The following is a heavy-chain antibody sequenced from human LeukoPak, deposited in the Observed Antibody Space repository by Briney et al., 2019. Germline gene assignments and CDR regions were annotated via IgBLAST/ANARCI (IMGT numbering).Heavy chain of an antibody. CDR1: GGSISSNY. V-gene: IGHV4-59*12. Sequence: SETLSLTCNVSGGSISSNYWSWIRQPPSKGLEWIGYIYYSGSTNYNPSLKSRVTISIDTSKTQFSMKLRSVTAADSAVYYCARDWSGPYYFDYWGQGTLVTVSS. CDR2: IYYSGST. D-gene: IGHD3-3*01. J-gene: IGHJ4*01. CDR3: ARDWSGPYYFDY.